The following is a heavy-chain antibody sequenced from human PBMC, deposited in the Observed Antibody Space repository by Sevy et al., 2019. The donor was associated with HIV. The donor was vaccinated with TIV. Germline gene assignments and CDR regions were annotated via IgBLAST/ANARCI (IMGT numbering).Heavy chain of an antibody. D-gene: IGHD3-3*01. CDR1: GFTFSSYG. CDR2: IWYDGSNK. V-gene: IGHV3-33*01. Sequence: GGSLRLSCAASGFTFSSYGMHWVRQAPGKGLEWVAVIWYDGSNKYYADSVKGRFTISRDNSKNTLYLQMNSLRAEDTAVYYCAGEYYDFWSGYHYYYYYGMDVWGQGTTVTVSS. CDR3: AGEYYDFWSGYHYYYYYGMDV. J-gene: IGHJ6*02.